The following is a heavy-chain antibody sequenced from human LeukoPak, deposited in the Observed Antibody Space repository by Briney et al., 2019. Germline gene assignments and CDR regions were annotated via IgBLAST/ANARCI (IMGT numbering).Heavy chain of an antibody. CDR2: ISGTSTYI. CDR1: GFTFDKYF. V-gene: IGHV3-21*01. D-gene: IGHD5-24*01. Sequence: PGGSLRLSCAASGFTFDKYFIHWVRQAPGKGLDWVSSISGTSTYIDYADSVKGRFTISRDNAKNSLYLQMNSLRVEDTAVYYCVRDHQLRDPGCWGQGTLVTVSS. CDR3: VRDHQLRDPGC. J-gene: IGHJ4*02.